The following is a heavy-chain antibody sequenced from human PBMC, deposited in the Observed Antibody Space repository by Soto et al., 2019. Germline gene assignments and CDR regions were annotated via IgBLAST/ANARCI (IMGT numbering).Heavy chain of an antibody. J-gene: IGHJ4*02. V-gene: IGHV3-7*01. Sequence: EVQLVESGGGLVQPGGSLRLSCAASGFTFSSYWMSWVRQAPGKGLEWVANIKQDGSEKYYVDSVKGRFTISRDNAKNSLYLHMNRLRAEYTAVYYWARDPVRYYDRSGSPPLAYWGQGTLVTVSS. CDR1: GFTFSSYW. CDR2: IKQDGSEK. CDR3: ARDPVRYYDRSGSPPLAY. D-gene: IGHD3-22*01.